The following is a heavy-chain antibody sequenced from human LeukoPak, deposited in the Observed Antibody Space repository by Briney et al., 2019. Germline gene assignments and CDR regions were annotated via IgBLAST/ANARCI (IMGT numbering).Heavy chain of an antibody. Sequence: GGSLRLSCAASGFTFSSYWMSWVRQAPGKGLEWVASIQQDGNEKYYVDSVKGRFTISKDNAKNSLYLQMNSLRAEDTAVYYCAKLGYYYDSSGRDYWGQGTLVTVSS. J-gene: IGHJ4*02. D-gene: IGHD3-22*01. CDR3: AKLGYYYDSSGRDY. V-gene: IGHV3-7*01. CDR2: IQQDGNEK. CDR1: GFTFSSYW.